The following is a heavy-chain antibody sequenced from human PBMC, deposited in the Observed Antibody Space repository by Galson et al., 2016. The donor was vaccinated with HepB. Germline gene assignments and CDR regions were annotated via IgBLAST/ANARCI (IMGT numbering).Heavy chain of an antibody. CDR3: AKGGMLIPRFDY. V-gene: IGHV3-23*01. CDR1: GFTLSTYA. D-gene: IGHD3-16*01. Sequence: SLRLSCAASGFTLSTYAMSWVRQAPGKGLEWVSTIRGYGGSTSYADSVKGRFTISRDSSKNTVYLQMNSLRAGDTAVYYCAKGGMLIPRFDYWGQGTLVTVSS. CDR2: IRGYGGST. J-gene: IGHJ4*02.